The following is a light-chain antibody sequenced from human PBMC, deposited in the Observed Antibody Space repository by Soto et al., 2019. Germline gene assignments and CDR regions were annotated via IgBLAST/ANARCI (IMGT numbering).Light chain of an antibody. CDR2: DVA. V-gene: IGLV2-14*03. CDR3: SSYTSSSTYV. Sequence: QSALIQPASVSGSPGQSITISCTGTSSDVGSYNYVSWYQHHPGKAPKVMIFDVANRPSGVSDRFSASKSANTASLTISGLQAEGEADYYCSSYTSSSTYVFGTGTKVTVL. CDR1: SSDVGSYNY. J-gene: IGLJ1*01.